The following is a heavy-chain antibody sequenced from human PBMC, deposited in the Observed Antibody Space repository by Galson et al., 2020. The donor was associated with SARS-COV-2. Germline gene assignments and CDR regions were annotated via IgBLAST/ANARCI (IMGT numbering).Heavy chain of an antibody. CDR3: ATGSPWGRDNGFDR. D-gene: IGHD7-27*01. J-gene: IGHJ5*02. Sequence: GESLKISCKVSGYTLTELSMHWVRQAHGKGLEWMGGFDPEDGATIYAQKFQGRVTMTEDTSTDTAYMELSSLRSEDSAVYYCATGSPWGRDNGFDRWGHGTLVTVSS. CDR1: GYTLTELS. V-gene: IGHV1-24*01. CDR2: FDPEDGAT.